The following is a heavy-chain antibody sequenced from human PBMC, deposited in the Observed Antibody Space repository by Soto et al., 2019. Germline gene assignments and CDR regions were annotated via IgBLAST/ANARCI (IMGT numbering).Heavy chain of an antibody. V-gene: IGHV3-13*01. J-gene: IGHJ4*02. Sequence: GGSLRLSCAASGFTFSSYDMHWVRQATGKGLEWVSAIGTAGDTYYPGSVKGRFTISRENAKNSLYLQMNSLRAEDTAVYYCARDERGANYYDSSGYYDYFDYWGQGTLVTVSS. CDR1: GFTFSSYD. CDR3: ARDERGANYYDSSGYYDYFDY. CDR2: IGTAGDT. D-gene: IGHD3-22*01.